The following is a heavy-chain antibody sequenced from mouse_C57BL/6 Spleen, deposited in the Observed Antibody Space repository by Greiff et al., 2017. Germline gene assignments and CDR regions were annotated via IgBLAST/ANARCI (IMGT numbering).Heavy chain of an antibody. CDR1: GYTFTDYY. V-gene: IGHV1-76*01. D-gene: IGHD4-1*01. CDR3: AREVTGSRDWYFDV. Sequence: QVQLQQSGAELVRPGASVKLSCKASGYTFTDYYINWVKQRPGQGLEWIARIYPGSGNTYYNEKFKGKATLTAEKSSSTAYMQLSSLTSEDSAVYFCAREVTGSRDWYFDVWGTGTTVTVSS. J-gene: IGHJ1*03. CDR2: IYPGSGNT.